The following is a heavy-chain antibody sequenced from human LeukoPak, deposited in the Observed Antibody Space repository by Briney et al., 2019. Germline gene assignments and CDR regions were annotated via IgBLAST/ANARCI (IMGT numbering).Heavy chain of an antibody. J-gene: IGHJ6*02. CDR3: ARDVVPPPVPGMDV. V-gene: IGHV1-2*02. CDR2: INPNSGGT. CDR1: GYTFTGYY. D-gene: IGHD2-8*01. Sequence: ASVKVSCKASGYTFTGYYMHWVRQAPGQGLEWVGWINPNSGGTNYAQKFQGRVTMTRDTSISTAYMELSRLRSDDTAVYYCARDVVPPPVPGMDVWGQGTTVTVSS.